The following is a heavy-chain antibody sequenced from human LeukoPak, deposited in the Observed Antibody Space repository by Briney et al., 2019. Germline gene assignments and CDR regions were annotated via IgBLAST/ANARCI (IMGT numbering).Heavy chain of an antibody. J-gene: IGHJ5*02. D-gene: IGHD3-16*01. Sequence: GGSLRLSCAASGFTFSSYAMSWVRQAPGKELEWVSAISGSGGSTYYADSVKGRFTISRDNSKNTLYLQMNSLRAEDTAVYYCARRRHGGWFDPWGQGTLVTVSS. CDR3: ARRRHGGWFDP. V-gene: IGHV3-23*01. CDR2: ISGSGGST. CDR1: GFTFSSYA.